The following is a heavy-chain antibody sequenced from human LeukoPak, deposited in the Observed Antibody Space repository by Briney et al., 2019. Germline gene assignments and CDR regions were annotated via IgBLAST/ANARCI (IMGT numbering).Heavy chain of an antibody. D-gene: IGHD2-15*01. CDR3: ARELAGLNY. J-gene: IGHJ4*02. CDR2: INHSGST. CDR1: GGSFSGYY. V-gene: IGHV4-34*01. Sequence: SETLSLTCAVYGGSFSGYYWSWIRQPPGKGLEWIGEINHSGSTNYNPSLKSRVTISVDTSKNQFSLKLSSVTAADTAVYYCARELAGLNYWGQETLVTVSS.